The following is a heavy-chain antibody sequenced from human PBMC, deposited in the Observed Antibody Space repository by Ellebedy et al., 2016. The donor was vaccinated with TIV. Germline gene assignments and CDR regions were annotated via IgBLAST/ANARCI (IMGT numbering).Heavy chain of an antibody. CDR3: ARGGLPAAKDF. J-gene: IGHJ4*02. D-gene: IGHD2-2*01. Sequence: GESLKISCAASGFTFSSYWMHWVRQAPGKGLVWVSRMNTDGSTVSAADSVKGRFTISRDNAKNTLYLQMNSLRAEDTAVYYCARGGLPAAKDFWGQGTLVTVSS. V-gene: IGHV3-74*01. CDR2: MNTDGSTV. CDR1: GFTFSSYW.